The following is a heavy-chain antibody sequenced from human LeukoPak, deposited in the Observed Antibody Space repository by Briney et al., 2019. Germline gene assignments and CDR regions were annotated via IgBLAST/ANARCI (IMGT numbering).Heavy chain of an antibody. CDR2: IVVGSGTT. J-gene: IGHJ5*02. V-gene: IGHV1-58*02. CDR3: AADLLGAAAYS. Sequence: ASVKVSCKASGYTFTSYDINWVRQATGQGLEWIGWIVVGSGTTQYAQNFQERVTITRDMSTTTAYMELSSLTSGDTAVYYCAADLLGAAAYSWGQGTLVTVSS. D-gene: IGHD6-13*01. CDR1: GYTFTSYD.